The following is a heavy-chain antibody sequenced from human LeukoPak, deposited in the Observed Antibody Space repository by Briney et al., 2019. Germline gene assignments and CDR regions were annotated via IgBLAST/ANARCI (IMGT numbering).Heavy chain of an antibody. CDR3: ARDSSGWYWSYYFDY. Sequence: PGGSLRLSCAASGFTFSTYSMSWVRQPPGKGLEWVSYISSSGSTIHYADSVKGRFTISRDNAKNSLYLQMNSLRAEDTAVYYCARDSSGWYWSYYFDYWGQGTLVTVSS. V-gene: IGHV3-48*01. J-gene: IGHJ4*02. CDR1: GFTFSTYS. CDR2: ISSSGSTI. D-gene: IGHD6-19*01.